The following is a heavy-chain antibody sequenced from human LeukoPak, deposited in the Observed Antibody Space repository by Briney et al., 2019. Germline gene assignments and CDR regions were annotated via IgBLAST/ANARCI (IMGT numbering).Heavy chain of an antibody. V-gene: IGHV2-70*20. D-gene: IGHD3-22*01. J-gene: IGHJ4*02. CDR3: ARTTNYDSSGYYYFDY. Sequence: ESGPALVKPTQTLTLTCTFSGFSLSTSGMCVSWVRQPPGKALEWLALIDWDDDKYYSTSLKTRLTISKDTSKNQVVLTMTSMDPVDTATYYCARTTNYDSSGYYYFDYWGQGTLVTVSS. CDR2: IDWDDDK. CDR1: GFSLSTSGMC.